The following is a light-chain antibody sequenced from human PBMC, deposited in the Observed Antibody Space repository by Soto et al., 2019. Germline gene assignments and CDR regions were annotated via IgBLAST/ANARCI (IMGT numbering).Light chain of an antibody. CDR1: QSVSYN. CDR2: GPS. Sequence: EIVMTQSPATLSVSPGERATLSCRASQSVSYNLAWYQHKPGQAPRLLIYGPSTRATGIPARFSGSGSGTEFNLTISSLQSEDFAIYYCRHYNNWPPETFGQGTKVDIK. J-gene: IGKJ1*01. V-gene: IGKV3-15*01. CDR3: RHYNNWPPET.